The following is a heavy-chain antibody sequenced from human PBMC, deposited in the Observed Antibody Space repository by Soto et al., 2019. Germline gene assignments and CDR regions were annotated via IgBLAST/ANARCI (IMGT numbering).Heavy chain of an antibody. D-gene: IGHD2-21*02. J-gene: IGHJ4*02. CDR3: ARGLPYCGGDCYSALWY. CDR2: IWYDGSNK. CDR1: GFTFSSYG. Sequence: GGSLRLSCAASGFTFSSYGMHWVRQAPGKGLEWVAVIWYDGSNKYYADSVKGRFTISRDSSKNTLYLQMNSLRAEDTAVYYCARGLPYCGGDCYSALWYWGQGTLVTVSS. V-gene: IGHV3-33*01.